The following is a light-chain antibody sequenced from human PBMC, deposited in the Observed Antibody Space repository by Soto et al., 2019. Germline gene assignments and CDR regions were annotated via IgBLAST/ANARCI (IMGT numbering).Light chain of an antibody. CDR2: GAF. J-gene: IGKJ3*01. CDR3: QHFGSSPGFT. Sequence: EIAVTQSPGTLSLSPGERATLSCRASQSINSRYSAWYQQKPGQAPRLLIYGAFSRATGIPDRFSGSGSGTDFTLTITRLDPEDFAVYYCQHFGSSPGFTFGFETNVDIK. CDR1: QSINSRY. V-gene: IGKV3-20*01.